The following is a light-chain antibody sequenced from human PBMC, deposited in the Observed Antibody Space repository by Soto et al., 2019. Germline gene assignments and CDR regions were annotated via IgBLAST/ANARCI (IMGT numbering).Light chain of an antibody. J-gene: IGLJ1*01. CDR3: GSYGVISV. V-gene: IGLV2-11*01. Sequence: QSALTQPRSVSGSPGQSVTISCTGTSSDVGAHNYVSWYQQQPGKAPKLMIYDVNKRPSGVPDRFSGSKSGNTASLTISGLQADDEADYYCGSYGVISVFGTGTKVTVL. CDR1: SSDVGAHNY. CDR2: DVN.